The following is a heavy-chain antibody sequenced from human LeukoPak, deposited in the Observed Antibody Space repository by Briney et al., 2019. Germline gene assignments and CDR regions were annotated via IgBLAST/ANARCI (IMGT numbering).Heavy chain of an antibody. V-gene: IGHV3-30-3*01. CDR3: ARDGDTYYYDSSGYLY. J-gene: IGHJ4*02. CDR1: GFTFSSYA. CDR2: ISHDGSNK. Sequence: GGSLRLSCAASGFTFSSYAMHWVRQAPGKGLEWVAVISHDGSNKYYADSVRGRFTISRDNSKNTLYLQMNSLRAEDTAVYYCARDGDTYYYDSSGYLYWGQGTLVTVSS. D-gene: IGHD3-22*01.